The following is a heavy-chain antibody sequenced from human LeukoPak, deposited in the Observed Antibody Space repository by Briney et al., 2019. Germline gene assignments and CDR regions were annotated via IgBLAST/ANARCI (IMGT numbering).Heavy chain of an antibody. CDR3: ARGWAALTNDAFDI. CDR2: INHSGST. Sequence: SETLSLTCAVYGGSFSGYYWSWIRQPPGKGLEWIGEINHSGSTNYNPSLKSRVIISVDTSKNQFSLKLSSVTAADTAVYYCARGWAALTNDAFDIWGQGTMVTVSS. D-gene: IGHD1-14*01. V-gene: IGHV4-34*01. CDR1: GGSFSGYY. J-gene: IGHJ3*02.